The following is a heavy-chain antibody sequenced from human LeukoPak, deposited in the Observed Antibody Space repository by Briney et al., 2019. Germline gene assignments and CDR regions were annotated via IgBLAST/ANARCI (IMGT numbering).Heavy chain of an antibody. J-gene: IGHJ6*03. V-gene: IGHV3-74*01. CDR2: INSDGSST. Sequence: GGSLRLSCAASGFTFSSYWMHWVRQAPGKGLVWVSRINSDGSSTIYADSVKGRFTISRDNAKNSLFLQMNSLRAEDTALYYCARVGYSNYYYYYMDVWGKGTTVTVSS. CDR1: GFTFSSYW. D-gene: IGHD5-18*01. CDR3: ARVGYSNYYYYYMDV.